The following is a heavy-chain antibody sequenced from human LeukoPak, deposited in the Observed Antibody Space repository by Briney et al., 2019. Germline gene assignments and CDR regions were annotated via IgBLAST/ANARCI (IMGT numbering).Heavy chain of an antibody. V-gene: IGHV3-21*01. J-gene: IGHJ4*02. CDR2: ISSSSSYI. D-gene: IGHD3-10*01. Sequence: GGSLRLSCAASGFTFSSYSMNWVRQAPGKGLEWVSSISSSSSYIYYADSVKGRFPISRDNAKNSLYLQMNSLRAEETAVYYCARGGTMVRGAIDYWGQGTLVTVSS. CDR3: ARGGTMVRGAIDY. CDR1: GFTFSSYS.